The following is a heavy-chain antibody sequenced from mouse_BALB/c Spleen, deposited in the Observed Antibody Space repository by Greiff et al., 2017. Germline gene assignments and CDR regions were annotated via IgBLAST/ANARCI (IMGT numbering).Heavy chain of an antibody. CDR3: ARRTTVEEPSFAY. CDR1: GYSITSDYA. V-gene: IGHV3-2*02. D-gene: IGHD1-1*01. CDR2: ISYSGST. Sequence: EVKLQESGPGLVKPSQSLSLTCTVTGYSITSDYAWNWIRQFPGNKLEWMGYISYSGSTSYNPSLKSRISITRDTSKNQFFLQLNSVTTEDTATYYCARRTTVEEPSFAYWGQGTLVTVSA. J-gene: IGHJ3*01.